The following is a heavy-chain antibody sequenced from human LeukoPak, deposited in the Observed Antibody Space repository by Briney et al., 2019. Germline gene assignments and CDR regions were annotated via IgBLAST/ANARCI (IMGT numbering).Heavy chain of an antibody. CDR1: GGSISSYY. Sequence: SETLSLTCTVSGGSISSYYWSWIRQPPGKGLEWIGYIYYSGSTNYNPSLKSRVTISVDPSKNQFSLKLSSVTAADTAVYYCARESGYDRDFDYWGRGTLVSVSS. D-gene: IGHD5-12*01. CDR2: IYYSGST. CDR3: ARESGYDRDFDY. J-gene: IGHJ4*02. V-gene: IGHV4-59*01.